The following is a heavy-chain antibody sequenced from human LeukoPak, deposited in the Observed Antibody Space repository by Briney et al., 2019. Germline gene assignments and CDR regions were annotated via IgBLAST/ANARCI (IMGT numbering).Heavy chain of an antibody. J-gene: IGHJ6*02. CDR1: GFTFSSYA. Sequence: GGSLRLSCAASGFTFSSYAMSWVRQAPGKGLEWVSAISGSGGSTYYADSVKGRFTISRDNSKNTLYLQMNRLRAEETAVYYCAKEVVVPAAMNYSYYGMDVWGQGTTVTVSS. CDR3: AKEVVVPAAMNYSYYGMDV. D-gene: IGHD2-2*01. V-gene: IGHV3-23*01. CDR2: ISGSGGST.